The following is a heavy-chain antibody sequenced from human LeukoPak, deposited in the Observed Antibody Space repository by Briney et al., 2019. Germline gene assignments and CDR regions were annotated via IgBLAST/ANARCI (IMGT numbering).Heavy chain of an antibody. V-gene: IGHV4-59*01. CDR1: GGSISSYY. J-gene: IGHJ4*02. CDR2: VYYSGST. Sequence: SETLSLTCTVSGGSISSYYWSWIRQPPGKGLEWIGYVYYSGSTNYNPSLKSRVTISVDTSKNQFSLKLSSVNAADTAVYFRARHGLTSYDFWGQGTLVTVSS. CDR3: ARHGLTSYDF. D-gene: IGHD2-21*02.